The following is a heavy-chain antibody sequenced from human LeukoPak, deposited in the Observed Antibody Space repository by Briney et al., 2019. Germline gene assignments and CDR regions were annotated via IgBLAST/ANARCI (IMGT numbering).Heavy chain of an antibody. D-gene: IGHD2-15*01. J-gene: IGHJ5*02. CDR2: IYSGGST. V-gene: IGHV3-53*01. Sequence: PWGSLRLSCAASGFTFSSYWMSWVRQAPGKGLEWVSVIYSGGSTYYADSVKGRFTISRDNSKNALYLQMNSLRAEDTAVYYCARDACSGGSCYSPWFDPWGQGTLVTVSS. CDR1: GFTFSSYW. CDR3: ARDACSGGSCYSPWFDP.